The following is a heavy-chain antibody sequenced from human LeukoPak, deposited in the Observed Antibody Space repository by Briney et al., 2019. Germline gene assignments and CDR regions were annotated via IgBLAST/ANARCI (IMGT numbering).Heavy chain of an antibody. CDR3: ARSVDYFDNTGPHMMFDY. Sequence: SETLSLTCNVSGDSITSHYWNWIRQPPGKGPEWIGYIYYTGITKYNPSLMSRVSMSVDTSKNQFFLKMNSVTAADTAVYHCARSVDYFDNTGPHMMFDYWGQGSLVTVSS. J-gene: IGHJ4*02. CDR2: IYYTGIT. CDR1: GDSITSHY. D-gene: IGHD3-22*01. V-gene: IGHV4-59*11.